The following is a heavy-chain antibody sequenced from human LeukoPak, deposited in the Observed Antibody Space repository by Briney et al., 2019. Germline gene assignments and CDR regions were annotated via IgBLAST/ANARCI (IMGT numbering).Heavy chain of an antibody. D-gene: IGHD7-27*01. CDR1: GFPFSSHG. J-gene: IGHJ4*02. V-gene: IGHV3-23*01. Sequence: GGSLRLSCAASGFPFSSHGMSWVRQAPGKGLEWVSGIIGGGGSTYYADSVKGRFTISRDNSKNTLYLQMNSLRAEDTAVYYCARDLAWGAFDYWGQGTLVTVSS. CDR2: IIGGGGST. CDR3: ARDLAWGAFDY.